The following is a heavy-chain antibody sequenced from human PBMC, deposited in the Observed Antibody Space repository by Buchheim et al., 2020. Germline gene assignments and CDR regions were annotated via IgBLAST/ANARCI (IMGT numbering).Heavy chain of an antibody. D-gene: IGHD5-18*01. CDR3: ARGGTAMVTSPFDY. CDR1: GFTFRSYG. V-gene: IGHV3-33*01. CDR2: IWHDGSRK. J-gene: IGHJ4*02. Sequence: QVQLVESGGGVVRPGTSLRISCAASGFTFRSYGVHWVRRAPGKGLEWVALIWHDGSRKYYADSVKGRFTISRDNSKSTIYLQMNSLRAEDTAVYYCARGGTAMVTSPFDYWGQGTL.